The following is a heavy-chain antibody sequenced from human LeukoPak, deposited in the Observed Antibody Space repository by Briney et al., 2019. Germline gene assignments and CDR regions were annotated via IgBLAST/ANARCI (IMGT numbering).Heavy chain of an antibody. CDR1: GFTFSTYP. J-gene: IGHJ4*02. Sequence: GGSLRLSCAASGFTFSTYPMHWVRQAPGKGLEWVAVISYDGSKTYYTDSVKGRFTISRDNSKNTLYLQINSLRAEDTAVFYCARETYYYDRWGQGTLVTVSS. D-gene: IGHD3-22*01. CDR2: ISYDGSKT. V-gene: IGHV3-30-3*01. CDR3: ARETYYYDR.